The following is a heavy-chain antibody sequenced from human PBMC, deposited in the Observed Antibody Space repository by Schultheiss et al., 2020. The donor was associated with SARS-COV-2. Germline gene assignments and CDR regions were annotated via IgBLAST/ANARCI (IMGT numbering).Heavy chain of an antibody. CDR2: ISYDGSNK. Sequence: GGSLRLSCAASGFTFNTYSINWVRQAPGKGLEWVAVISYDGSNKYYADSVKGRFTISRDNAKNSLYLQMNSLRAEDTAVYYCARGASHDSSSWFSYYYYYGMDVWGQGTTVTGSS. D-gene: IGHD6-13*01. CDR3: ARGASHDSSSWFSYYYYYGMDV. CDR1: GFTFNTYS. V-gene: IGHV3-30*03. J-gene: IGHJ6*02.